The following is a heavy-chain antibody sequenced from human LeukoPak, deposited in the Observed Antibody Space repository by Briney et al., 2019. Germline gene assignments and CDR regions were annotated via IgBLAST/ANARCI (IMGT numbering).Heavy chain of an antibody. Sequence: GGSLRLSCAASGFTFDDYAMHWVGKAPGKGLEWSSGISWNSGSIGYADSVKGRFTISRDNAKNSLYLQMNSLRAEDTALYYCAKDRASDSGGFQVFDYWGQGTLVTVSS. CDR1: GFTFDDYA. CDR2: ISWNSGSI. V-gene: IGHV3-9*01. D-gene: IGHD1-26*01. J-gene: IGHJ4*02. CDR3: AKDRASDSGGFQVFDY.